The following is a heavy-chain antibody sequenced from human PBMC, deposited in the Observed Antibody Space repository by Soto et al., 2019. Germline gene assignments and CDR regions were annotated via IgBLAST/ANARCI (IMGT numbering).Heavy chain of an antibody. Sequence: VQLVESGGGLVKPGGSLRLSCAASGFTFSSYSMNWVRQAPGKGLEWVSSISSSSSYIYYADSVKGRFTISRDNAKNSLYLQMNSLRAEDTAVYYCARGYSLYYYMDVWGKGTTVTVSS. CDR2: ISSSSSYI. J-gene: IGHJ6*03. CDR3: ARGYSLYYYMDV. D-gene: IGHD4-4*01. CDR1: GFTFSSYS. V-gene: IGHV3-21*01.